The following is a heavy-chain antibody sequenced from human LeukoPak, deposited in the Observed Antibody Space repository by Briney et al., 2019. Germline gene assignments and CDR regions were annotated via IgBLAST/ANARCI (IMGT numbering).Heavy chain of an antibody. D-gene: IGHD6-13*01. CDR1: GYTFTGYY. V-gene: IGHV1-2*02. CDR2: INPNSGGT. Sequence: ASVKVSCKASGYTFTGYYMHWVRQAPGQGLEWMGWINPNSGGTNYAQKFQGRVTMTRDTSISTAYMELSRLRSDDTAVYYCARLSEPVVGIAAAGTVGNWFDPWGQGTLVTVSS. CDR3: ARLSEPVVGIAAAGTVGNWFDP. J-gene: IGHJ5*02.